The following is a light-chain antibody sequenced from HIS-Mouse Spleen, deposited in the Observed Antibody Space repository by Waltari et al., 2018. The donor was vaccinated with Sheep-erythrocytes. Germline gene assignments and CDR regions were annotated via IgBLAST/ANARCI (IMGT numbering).Light chain of an antibody. CDR2: DVS. V-gene: IGLV2-11*01. J-gene: IGLJ3*02. CDR3: CSYAGSYTWV. CDR1: SSDVGGYNY. Sequence: QSALTQPRSVSGSPGQSVTISCTGTSSDVGGYNYVSWYQQHPGKAPKLMFYDVSKRPEGVPDRFSGSKSGNTASRTISGLQAEDEADYYCCSYAGSYTWVFGGGTKLTVL.